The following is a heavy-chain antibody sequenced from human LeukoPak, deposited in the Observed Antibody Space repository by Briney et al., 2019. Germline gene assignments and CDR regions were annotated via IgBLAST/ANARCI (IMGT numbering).Heavy chain of an antibody. CDR2: ISSSSSTV. D-gene: IGHD3-10*01. CDR3: ARSGKILYYYGSGSHNWFDP. J-gene: IGHJ5*02. V-gene: IGHV3-48*04. Sequence: GGSLRLSCAASGFTFSGYAMSWVRQAPGKGLEWVSYISSSSSTVYYADSVKGRFTISRDNAKNSLYLQMNSLRAEDTAVYYCARSGKILYYYGSGSHNWFDPWGQGTLVTVSS. CDR1: GFTFSGYA.